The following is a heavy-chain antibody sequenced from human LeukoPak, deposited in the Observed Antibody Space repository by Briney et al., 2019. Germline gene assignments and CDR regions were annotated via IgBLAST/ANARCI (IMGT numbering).Heavy chain of an antibody. D-gene: IGHD1-26*01. V-gene: IGHV3-33*01. CDR3: ARDSASTPLDY. CDR1: GFTFSSYG. Sequence: GGSLRLSCATSGFTFSSYGIHWVRQAPGKGMEWAAVVSNDGRNEYYADSVQGRFSISRDNSKNTVYLQMNSLRAEDTAVYYCARDSASTPLDYWGQGTLVTVSS. J-gene: IGHJ4*02. CDR2: VSNDGRNE.